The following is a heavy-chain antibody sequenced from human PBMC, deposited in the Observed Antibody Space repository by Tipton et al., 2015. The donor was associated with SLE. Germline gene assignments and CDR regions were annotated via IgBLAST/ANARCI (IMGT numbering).Heavy chain of an antibody. Sequence: TLSLTCTVSGDFIISGSYYWGWIRQPPGKGLEWIGSVFSGGNAYYNPSLKSRVTVSVDTSENQFSLKLSSVTAADTAVYYCAGGDCGGDCYTDYYGMDVWGQGTTVTVSS. J-gene: IGHJ6*02. D-gene: IGHD2-21*01. V-gene: IGHV4-39*07. CDR1: GDFIISGSYY. CDR2: VFSGGNA. CDR3: AGGDCGGDCYTDYYGMDV.